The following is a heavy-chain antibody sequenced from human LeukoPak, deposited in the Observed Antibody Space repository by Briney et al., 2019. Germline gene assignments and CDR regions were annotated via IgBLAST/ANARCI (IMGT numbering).Heavy chain of an antibody. J-gene: IGHJ6*03. V-gene: IGHV1-2*02. CDR1: GYTFTGYY. CDR2: INPNSGGT. CDR3: ARDSSKPRYYYYYHYMDV. Sequence: ASVKVSCKASGYTFTGYYMHWVRQAPGQGLEWMGWINPNSGGTNYAQKFQGRVTMTRDTSISTAYMELSRLRSDDTAVYYCARDSSKPRYYYYYHYMDVWGKGTTVTVSS.